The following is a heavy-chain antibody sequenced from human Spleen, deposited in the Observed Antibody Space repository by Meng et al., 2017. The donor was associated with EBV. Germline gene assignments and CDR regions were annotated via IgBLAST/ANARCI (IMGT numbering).Heavy chain of an antibody. CDR1: GYTFTSYA. J-gene: IGHJ4*02. D-gene: IGHD6-13*01. CDR2: IHTGNGDT. Sequence: QVPRVPAGPEVKQPWASVKVSCKTSGYTFTSYAMHWVRQAPGQRLEWIGWIHTGNGDTKYSQKFQGRVTITRDTSASTAYMDLSSLRSEDTAVYYCAKGAGAASWYYFDSWGQGTLVTVSS. CDR3: AKGAGAASWYYFDS. V-gene: IGHV1-3*04.